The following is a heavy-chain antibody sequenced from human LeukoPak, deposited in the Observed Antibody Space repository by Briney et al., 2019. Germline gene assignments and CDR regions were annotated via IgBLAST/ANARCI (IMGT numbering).Heavy chain of an antibody. D-gene: IGHD3-3*01. V-gene: IGHV4-59*12. CDR2: IYYSGST. Sequence: SETLSLTCTVSGGSISSYYWSWIRQPPGKGLEWIGYIYYSGSTNYNPSLKSRVTISVDTSKNQFSLKLSSVTAADTAVYYCARALKHDFWSGYSHFDYWGQGTLVTVSS. J-gene: IGHJ4*02. CDR1: GGSISSYY. CDR3: ARALKHDFWSGYSHFDY.